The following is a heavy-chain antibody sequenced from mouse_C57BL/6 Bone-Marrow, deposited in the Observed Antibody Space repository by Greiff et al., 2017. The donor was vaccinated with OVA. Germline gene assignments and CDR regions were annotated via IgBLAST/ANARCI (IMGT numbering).Heavy chain of an antibody. CDR3: DQSERSYAWFAY. V-gene: IGHV5-6*01. Sequence: EVKLMESGGDLVKPGGSLKLSCAASGFTFSSYGMSWVRQTPDKRLEWVATISSGGSYTYYPDSVKGRFTISRDNAKNTLYLQMSSLKSEDTAMYHCDQSERSYAWFAYWGQGTLVTVSA. D-gene: IGHD2-12*01. CDR1: GFTFSSYG. J-gene: IGHJ3*01. CDR2: ISSGGSYT.